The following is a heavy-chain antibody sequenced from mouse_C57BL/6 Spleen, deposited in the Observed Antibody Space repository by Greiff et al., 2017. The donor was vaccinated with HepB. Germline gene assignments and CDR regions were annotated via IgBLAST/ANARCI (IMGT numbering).Heavy chain of an antibody. Sequence: VQRVESGPGLVQPSQSLSITCTVSGFSLTSYGVHWVRQSPGKGLEWLGVIWSGGSTDYNAAFISRLSISKDNSKSQVFFKMNSLQADDTAIYYCARGGGTDYFDYWGQGTTLTVSS. CDR1: GFSLTSYG. V-gene: IGHV2-2*01. CDR3: ARGGGTDYFDY. D-gene: IGHD4-1*01. CDR2: IWSGGST. J-gene: IGHJ2*01.